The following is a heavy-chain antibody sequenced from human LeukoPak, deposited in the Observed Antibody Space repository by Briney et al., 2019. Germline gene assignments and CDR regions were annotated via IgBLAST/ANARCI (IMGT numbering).Heavy chain of an antibody. J-gene: IGHJ4*02. CDR1: GFTFSNYV. V-gene: IGHV3-23*01. CDR2: ISASGIST. CDR3: AKVCGANCYYPDY. Sequence: PGGSLRLSCAASGFTFSNYVMSWVRQAPGRGLEWVSAISASGISTYHADSAEGRFTTSRDNSKNTLYLQMNSLRAEDTAIYYCAKVCGANCYYPDYWGQGAQVTVSS. D-gene: IGHD2-21*02.